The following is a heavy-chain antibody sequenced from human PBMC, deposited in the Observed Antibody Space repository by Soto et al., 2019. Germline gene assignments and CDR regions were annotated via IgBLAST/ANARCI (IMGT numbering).Heavy chain of an antibody. D-gene: IGHD3-10*01. CDR3: ARHWDGSGSYYKYPFDY. V-gene: IGHV4-39*01. CDR1: GGSISRSSYY. Sequence: QLQLQESGPGLVKPSETLSLTCTVSGGSISRSSYYWGWIRQPPGKGLEWIGSIYYSGSTYYNPSLKSRVTISVDTSKNQFSLKRSSVTAADTAVYYCARHWDGSGSYYKYPFDYWGQGTLVTVSS. CDR2: IYYSGST. J-gene: IGHJ4*02.